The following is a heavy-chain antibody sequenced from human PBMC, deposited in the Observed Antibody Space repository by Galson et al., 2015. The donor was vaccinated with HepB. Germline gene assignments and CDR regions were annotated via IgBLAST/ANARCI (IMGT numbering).Heavy chain of an antibody. CDR2: IGTAGDT. V-gene: IGHV3-13*01. CDR1: GFTFSSYD. CDR3: AREEGGLLWFGGGDGAFDI. D-gene: IGHD3-10*01. Sequence: SLRLSCAASGFTFSSYDMHWVRQATGKGLEWVSAIGTAGDTYYPGSVKGRFTISRENAKNSLYLQMNSLRAGDTAVYYCAREEGGLLWFGGGDGAFDIWGQGTMVTVSS. J-gene: IGHJ3*02.